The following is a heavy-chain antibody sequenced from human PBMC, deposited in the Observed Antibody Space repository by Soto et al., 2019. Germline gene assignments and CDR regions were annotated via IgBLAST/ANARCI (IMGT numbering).Heavy chain of an antibody. CDR2: VGPYNGNT. CDR1: GYTFTNYG. V-gene: IGHV1-18*04. Sequence: QVQLVQSGAEVKKPGASVRVSCKASGYTFTNYGISWVRQDPGQGLEWMGWVGPYNGNTDHAQNFQGRVTMTTDTSTNTAYMELGSLRSDDTALYYCARCYCSLGSCYTCWHFDLWGRGTLVTVSS. CDR3: ARCYCSLGSCYTCWHFDL. D-gene: IGHD2-15*01. J-gene: IGHJ2*01.